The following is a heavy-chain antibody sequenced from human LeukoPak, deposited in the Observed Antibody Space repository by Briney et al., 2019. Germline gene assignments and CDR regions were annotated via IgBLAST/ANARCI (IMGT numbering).Heavy chain of an antibody. Sequence: PSETLSLTCTVSGGSISSYYWSWIRQPPGKGLEWIGYIYYSGSTNYNPSLKSRVTISVDTSKNQFSLKLSSVTAADTAVYYCARTASSSWYGGAFDIWGQGTMVTVSS. J-gene: IGHJ3*02. D-gene: IGHD6-13*01. V-gene: IGHV4-59*01. CDR1: GGSISSYY. CDR3: ARTASSSWYGGAFDI. CDR2: IYYSGST.